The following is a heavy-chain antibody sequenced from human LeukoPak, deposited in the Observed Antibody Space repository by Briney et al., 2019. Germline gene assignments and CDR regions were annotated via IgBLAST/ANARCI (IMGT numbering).Heavy chain of an antibody. CDR2: ISGSGGHT. CDR1: GFTFSSYA. Sequence: GGSLRLSCAASGFTFSSYAMSWVRQAPGKGLEWVSAISGSGGHTYYADSVKGRFTISRDNSKNTLYLQMNSLRAEDTAVYYCAKDVVRGVMWYFDYWGQGTLVTVSS. CDR3: AKDVVRGVMWYFDY. D-gene: IGHD3-10*01. V-gene: IGHV3-23*01. J-gene: IGHJ4*02.